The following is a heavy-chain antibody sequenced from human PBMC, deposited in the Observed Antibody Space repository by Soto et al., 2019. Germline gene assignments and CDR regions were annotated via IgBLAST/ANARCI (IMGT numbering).Heavy chain of an antibody. D-gene: IGHD2-15*01. V-gene: IGHV4-31*03. CDR1: GDSIGSGNYY. Sequence: TLPVSCSVPGDSIGSGNYYWSWIRQYPGKGLEWIGYIYYSGRTYYNPSLKSRVTISIDTSKHQFSLKLTYVTAADTAVYYCATYCSGGNCFDWFDSWGRGILVTVSS. J-gene: IGHJ5*01. CDR3: ATYCSGGNCFDWFDS. CDR2: IYYSGRT.